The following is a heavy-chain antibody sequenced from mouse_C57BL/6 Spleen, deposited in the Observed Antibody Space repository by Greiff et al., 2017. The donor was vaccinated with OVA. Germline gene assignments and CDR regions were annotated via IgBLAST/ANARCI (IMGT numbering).Heavy chain of an antibody. V-gene: IGHV1-4*01. D-gene: IGHD2-1*01. CDR2: INPSSGYT. Sequence: VKLQESGAELARPGASVKMSCKASGYTFTSYTMHWVKQRPGQGLEWIGYINPSSGYTKYNQKFKDKATLTADKSSSTAYMQLSSLTSEDSAVYYCAREDGNYCYFDYWGQGTTLTVSS. CDR3: AREDGNYCYFDY. J-gene: IGHJ2*01. CDR1: GYTFTSYT.